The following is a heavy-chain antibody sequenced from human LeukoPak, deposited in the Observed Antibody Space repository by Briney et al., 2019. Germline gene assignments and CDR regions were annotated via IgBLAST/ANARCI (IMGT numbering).Heavy chain of an antibody. CDR1: GFTFSSYA. Sequence: GGPLRLSCAASGFTFSSYAMHRVRQAPGKGLEWVAVISYDGSNKYYADSVKGRFTISRDNSKNTLYLQMNSLRAEDTAVYYCARDATSNTAMDHTGYDYWGQGTLVTVSS. V-gene: IGHV3-30-3*01. CDR3: ARDATSNTAMDHTGYDY. CDR2: ISYDGSNK. D-gene: IGHD5-18*01. J-gene: IGHJ4*02.